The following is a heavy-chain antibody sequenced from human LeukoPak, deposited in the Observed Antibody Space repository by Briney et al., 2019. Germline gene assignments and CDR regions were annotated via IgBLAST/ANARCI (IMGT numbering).Heavy chain of an antibody. CDR3: TTDEYCSSTSCHYYFDY. V-gene: IGHV3-15*01. CDR1: GFTFSNAW. Sequence: GGSLRLSCAASGFTFSNAWMSWVRQAPGKGLEWVGGIKSKTDGGTTDYAAPVKGRFTISRDDSKNTLYLQMNSLKTEDTAVYYCTTDEYCSSTSCHYYFDYWGQGTLVTVSS. J-gene: IGHJ4*02. CDR2: IKSKTDGGTT. D-gene: IGHD2-2*01.